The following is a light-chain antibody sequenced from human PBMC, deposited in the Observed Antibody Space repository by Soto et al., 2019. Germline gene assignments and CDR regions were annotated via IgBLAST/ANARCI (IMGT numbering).Light chain of an antibody. J-gene: IGKJ3*01. Sequence: DIVMTQSPLSLPVTPGEPASISCRSSQSLLHSNGYNYLDWYLQKPGQSPQLLIYLGSNRASGVPDRFSGSGSGTDFTLKISRVEAEDVGVDYCMQALQTLFTFGPGTKVDI. CDR2: LGS. CDR3: MQALQTLFT. CDR1: QSLLHSNGYNY. V-gene: IGKV2-28*01.